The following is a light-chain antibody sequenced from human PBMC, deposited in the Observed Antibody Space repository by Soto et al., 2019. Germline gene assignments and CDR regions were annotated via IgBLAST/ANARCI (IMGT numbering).Light chain of an antibody. V-gene: IGKV1-39*01. CDR1: QSISSY. CDR2: AAS. J-gene: IGKJ3*01. Sequence: DIQMTQSPSSLSASVVDRVTITCRASQSISSYLNWYQHKPGKAPKLLISAASSLQSGVPSRFSGSGSGTDFTLTISSLQPEDFATYYCQQSYSTLTFGPGTKVDIK. CDR3: QQSYSTLT.